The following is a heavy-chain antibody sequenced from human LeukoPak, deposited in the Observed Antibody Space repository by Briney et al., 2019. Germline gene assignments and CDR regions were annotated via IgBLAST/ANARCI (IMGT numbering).Heavy chain of an antibody. Sequence: PGGSLRLSCAASGFTFSNYWMGWVRQAPGRGLEWVANIKPDGSEKYYVDSVKGRFTISRDNAKNSLNLQMSSLRAEDTAVYYCARDPTTSQGSDAFDIWGQGTMVTVSS. CDR1: GFTFSNYW. D-gene: IGHD1-1*01. J-gene: IGHJ3*02. V-gene: IGHV3-7*01. CDR3: ARDPTTSQGSDAFDI. CDR2: IKPDGSEK.